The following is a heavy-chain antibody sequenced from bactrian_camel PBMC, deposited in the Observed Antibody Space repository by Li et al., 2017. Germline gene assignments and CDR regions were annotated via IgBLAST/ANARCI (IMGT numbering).Heavy chain of an antibody. V-gene: IGHV3S1*01. Sequence: HVQLVESGGGLVQAGGSLTLSCAAAGYTYNRNCMAWFRQAPGKEREWIALIDADDGSRTNYAESVKGRFTISIDNAKNTLYLTMNSLKLEDTAVYYCATGLTVSGGSWSAWFANWGQGTQVTVS. D-gene: IGHD2*01. J-gene: IGHJ4*01. CDR3: ATGLTVSGGSWSAWFAN. CDR2: IDADDGSRT. CDR1: GYTYNRNC.